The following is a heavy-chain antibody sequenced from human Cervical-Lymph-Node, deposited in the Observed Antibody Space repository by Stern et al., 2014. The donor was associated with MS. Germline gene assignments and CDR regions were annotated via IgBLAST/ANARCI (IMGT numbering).Heavy chain of an antibody. Sequence: EVQLVESGGGLVKPGGSLRLSCAASGFTFTTYTMNWVRQAPGKGLEWVASIRGGTRYIFYAASVQGRFTTSRDNHRNSVFLQMRSLRAADTAVYYCAREGATVTLNYFDPWGQGTLVTVSS. CDR2: IRGGTRYI. CDR1: GFTFTTYT. J-gene: IGHJ5*02. CDR3: AREGATVTLNYFDP. D-gene: IGHD4-17*01. V-gene: IGHV3-21*04.